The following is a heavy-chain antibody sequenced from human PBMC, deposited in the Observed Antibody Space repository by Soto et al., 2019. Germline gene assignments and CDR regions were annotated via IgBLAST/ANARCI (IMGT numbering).Heavy chain of an antibody. CDR1: GGTFSSYA. Sequence: SVKVSCKASGGTFSSYAISWVRQAPGQGLEWVGGIIPIFGTANYAQKFQGRVTITADESTSTAYMKLSSLRSEDTAVYYCARVYGDYLDFWGQGTLVTVSS. CDR2: IIPIFGTA. J-gene: IGHJ4*02. D-gene: IGHD4-17*01. CDR3: ARVYGDYLDF. V-gene: IGHV1-69*13.